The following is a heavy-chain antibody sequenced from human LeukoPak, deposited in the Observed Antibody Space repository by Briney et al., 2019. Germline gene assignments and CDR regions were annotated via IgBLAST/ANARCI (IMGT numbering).Heavy chain of an antibody. CDR2: IYYSGST. V-gene: IGHV4-59*01. D-gene: IGHD4-17*01. J-gene: IGHJ2*01. Sequence: SSETLSLTCTVSGGSISSYYWSWTRQPPGKGLEWIGYIYYSGSTNYNPSLKSRVTISVDTSKNQFSLKLSSVTAADTAVYYCARDRASDYDKNWYFDLWGRGTLVTVSS. CDR1: GGSISSYY. CDR3: ARDRASDYDKNWYFDL.